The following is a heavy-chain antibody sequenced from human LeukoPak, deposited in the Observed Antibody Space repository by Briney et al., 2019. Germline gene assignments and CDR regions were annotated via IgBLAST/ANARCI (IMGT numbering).Heavy chain of an antibody. D-gene: IGHD2-15*01. Sequence: ASVKVSCKASGGTFSSYAISWVRQAPGQGLEWMGGIIPIFGTANYAQKFQGRVTITADESTSTAYMELSSLRSEDTAVYYCARTPPEVVVISGPKWYFDLWGRGTLVTVSS. V-gene: IGHV1-69*13. J-gene: IGHJ2*01. CDR3: ARTPPEVVVISGPKWYFDL. CDR1: GGTFSSYA. CDR2: IIPIFGTA.